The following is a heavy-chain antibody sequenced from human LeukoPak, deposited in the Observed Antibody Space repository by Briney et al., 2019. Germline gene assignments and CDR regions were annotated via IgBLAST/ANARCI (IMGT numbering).Heavy chain of an antibody. Sequence: GGSLRLSCAASGFTFDDYGMSWVRQAPGKGLEWVSFIYSDNTHHSDSVKGRFTISRDNSKNTLYLQMNSLRAEDTAVYYCARRAGAYSHPYDYWGQGTLVTVSS. J-gene: IGHJ4*02. D-gene: IGHD4/OR15-4a*01. V-gene: IGHV3-53*01. CDR3: ARRAGAYSHPYDY. CDR2: IYSDNT. CDR1: GFTFDDYG.